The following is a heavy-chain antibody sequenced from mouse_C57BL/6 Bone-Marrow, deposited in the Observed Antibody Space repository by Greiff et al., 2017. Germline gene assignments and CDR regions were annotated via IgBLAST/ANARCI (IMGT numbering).Heavy chain of an antibody. CDR1: GYTFTSYG. V-gene: IGHV1-81*01. D-gene: IGHD1-1*01. CDR2: IYPRSGNT. J-gene: IGHJ3*01. CDR3: ARRGFPYYYGSSGGFAY. Sequence: QVQLQQSGAELARPGASVKLSCKASGYTFTSYGISWVKQRTGQGLEWIGEIYPRSGNTYYNEKFKGKATLTADKSSSTAYMELRSLTSEDSAVYFCARRGFPYYYGSSGGFAYWGQGTLVTVSA.